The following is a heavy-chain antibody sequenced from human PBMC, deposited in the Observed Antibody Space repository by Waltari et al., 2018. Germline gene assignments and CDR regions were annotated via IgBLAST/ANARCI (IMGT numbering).Heavy chain of an antibody. J-gene: IGHJ6*03. D-gene: IGHD1-26*01. CDR3: ALAGSGSNYYYYYMDV. CDR1: GFTFSSYS. CDR2: ISSSSSYI. Sequence: EVQLVESGGGLVKPGGSLRLSCAASGFTFSSYSMNWVRQAPGKGLEWVSSISSSSSYIYYADSVKGRFTISRDNAKNSLYLQMNSLRAEDTAVYYCALAGSGSNYYYYYMDVWGKGTTVTVSS. V-gene: IGHV3-21*01.